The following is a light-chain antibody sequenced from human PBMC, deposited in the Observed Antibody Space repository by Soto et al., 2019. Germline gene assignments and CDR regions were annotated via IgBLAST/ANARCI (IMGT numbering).Light chain of an antibody. CDR1: QSVSSSY. CDR3: QQYGRSWWT. V-gene: IGKV3-20*01. CDR2: GAS. J-gene: IGKJ1*01. Sequence: EIVLTQSPGTLSLSPGERATLSCRTSQSVSSSYLAWYQQKPGQAPRLLIYGASSRATGITDRFSGSESGTDFTLTISRLEPEDFAVYYCQQYGRSWWTFGQGTKVEIK.